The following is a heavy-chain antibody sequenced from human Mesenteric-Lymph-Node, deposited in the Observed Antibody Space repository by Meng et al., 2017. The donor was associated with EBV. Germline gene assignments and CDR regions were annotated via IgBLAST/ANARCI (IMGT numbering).Heavy chain of an antibody. CDR2: IYYIGST. J-gene: IGHJ4*02. CDR1: GGSVSSSSHY. V-gene: IGHV4-39*07. Sequence: QMQLQESGPGLVKPSETLSLSCNVSGGSVSSSSHYWGWIRQPPGKGLEWIGSIYYIGSTYYNPSLKSRVTISIDTSKNQFSLKLSSVTAADTAIYYCARDRASGYGLSDYWGPGSMVTVSS. D-gene: IGHD5-12*01. CDR3: ARDRASGYGLSDY.